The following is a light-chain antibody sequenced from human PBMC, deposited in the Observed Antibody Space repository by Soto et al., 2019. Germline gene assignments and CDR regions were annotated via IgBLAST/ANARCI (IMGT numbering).Light chain of an antibody. J-gene: IGKJ3*01. CDR1: QSFRGL. CDR2: GAS. Sequence: PGEIAPLSCRASQSFRGLLAWFQQRPGQAPRLVIYGASNRATGIPDRFSGSGSGTDFTLTISRLEPEDFAMYYCQQYGSSSFTFGPGTKVDI. V-gene: IGKV3-20*01. CDR3: QQYGSSSFT.